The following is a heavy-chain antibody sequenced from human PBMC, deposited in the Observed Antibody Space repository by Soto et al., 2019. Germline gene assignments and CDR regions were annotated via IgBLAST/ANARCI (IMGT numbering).Heavy chain of an antibody. CDR3: ARDSGITGSLYYYYYGMDV. J-gene: IGHJ6*02. D-gene: IGHD1-20*01. CDR1: GFTFSSYG. Sequence: GGSLRLSCAASGFTFSSYGMHWVRQAPGKGLVWVAVIWYDGSNKYYADSVKGRFTISRDNSKNTLYLQMNSLRAEGTAVYYCARDSGITGSLYYYYYGMDVWGQGATVTVSS. CDR2: IWYDGSNK. V-gene: IGHV3-33*01.